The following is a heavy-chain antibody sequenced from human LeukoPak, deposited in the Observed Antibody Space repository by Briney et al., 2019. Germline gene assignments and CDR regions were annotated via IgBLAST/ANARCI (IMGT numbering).Heavy chain of an antibody. V-gene: IGHV4-59*01. CDR2: IYYSGST. Sequence: PSETLSVTCTVSGGSISSYYWSWIRQPPGKGLEWIGYIYYSGSTNYNPSLKSRVTISVDTSKNQFSLKLSSVTAADTAVYYCARGHLVFDYWGQGTLVTVSS. D-gene: IGHD1-26*01. CDR3: ARGHLVFDY. J-gene: IGHJ4*02. CDR1: GGSISSYY.